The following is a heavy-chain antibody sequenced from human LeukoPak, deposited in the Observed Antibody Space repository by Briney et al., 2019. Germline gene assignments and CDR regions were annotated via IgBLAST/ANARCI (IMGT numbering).Heavy chain of an antibody. V-gene: IGHV3-7*01. CDR1: GFSISNYW. Sequence: PGGSLRISWGAPGFSISNYWMNWGRQGPGEGAGWVANIKQDGSEKNYVDSVKGRFTISRDNAKNSLILQMNSLRDEDTAVYYCARGVWAPFDSWGQGTLVSVSS. J-gene: IGHJ4*02. CDR3: ARGVWAPFDS. CDR2: IKQDGSEK. D-gene: IGHD7-27*01.